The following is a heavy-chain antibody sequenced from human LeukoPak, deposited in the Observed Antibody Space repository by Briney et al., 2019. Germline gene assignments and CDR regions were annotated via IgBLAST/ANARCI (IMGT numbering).Heavy chain of an antibody. D-gene: IGHD1-26*01. CDR2: IYTGGNT. V-gene: IGHV4-4*07. Sequence: SETLSLTCTVSGGSISGHYWNWIRQPAGKGLEWIGRIYTGGNTNYNPSLKSRVTMSVDTSKTQFSLNLASVTAADTAVYYCARGSWSNYYDYWGQGTLVTVSS. J-gene: IGHJ4*02. CDR3: ARGSWSNYYDY. CDR1: GGSISGHY.